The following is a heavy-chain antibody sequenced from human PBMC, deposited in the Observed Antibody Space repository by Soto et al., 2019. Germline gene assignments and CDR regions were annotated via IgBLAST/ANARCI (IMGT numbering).Heavy chain of an antibody. CDR2: VNTYKGNT. Sequence: QAQLVQSGAEVKKPGASVKIPCKASGYSFTDYASTWVRQAPGKGLQWMGWVNTYKGNTNYVQKFKGRVTMTTDTSTSTAYMALSGLRSNDTAVYYCARERGNDMYFDYWGQGTLVTVSS. J-gene: IGHJ4*02. CDR3: ARERGNDMYFDY. D-gene: IGHD1-1*01. CDR1: GYSFTDYA. V-gene: IGHV1-18*01.